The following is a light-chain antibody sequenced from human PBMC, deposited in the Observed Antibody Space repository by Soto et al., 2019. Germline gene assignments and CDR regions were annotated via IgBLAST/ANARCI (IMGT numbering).Light chain of an antibody. V-gene: IGLV2-14*01. CDR2: DVS. J-gene: IGLJ2*01. CDR1: SIGVGGYNF. CDR3: SSYTSSSTRV. Sequence: QSALTQPASVSGSPGQSITISCTGTSIGVGGYNFVSWYQQHPGKAPKLMIYDVSNRPSGVSNRFSGSKSGNTASLTISGLQAEDEADYYCSSYTSSSTRVFGGGTKVTVL.